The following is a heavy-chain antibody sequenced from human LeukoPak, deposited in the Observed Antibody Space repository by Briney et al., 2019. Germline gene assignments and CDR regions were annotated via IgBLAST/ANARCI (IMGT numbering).Heavy chain of an antibody. J-gene: IGHJ5*02. V-gene: IGHV4-59*08. CDR3: ARRRVEMAAITEANWLDT. CDR1: GASISSYY. Sequence: SETLSLTCTVSGASISSYYWSWIRRPPGKGLEWIGSMHYSGGSTNYKPFLMSRVTMSVDTSKNEFSLKLSSGTAADTAVYYCARRRVEMAAITEANWLDTWGQGTLVTVSS. D-gene: IGHD5-24*01. CDR2: MHYSGGST.